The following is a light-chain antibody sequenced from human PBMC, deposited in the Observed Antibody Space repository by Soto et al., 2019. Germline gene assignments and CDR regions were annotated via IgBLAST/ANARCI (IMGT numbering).Light chain of an antibody. J-gene: IGKJ4*01. CDR3: MQGLQTPL. CDR1: QSLVHSNGNSY. Sequence: DTVMTQSPLSLSVTPGEPASISCRSSQSLVHSNGNSYLDWYLQKPGQSPQLLIYLASYRASGVPDRFSGSGSGTDFTLKISRVEAEDVGVYYCMQGLQTPLFGGGTKVEIK. CDR2: LAS. V-gene: IGKV2-28*01.